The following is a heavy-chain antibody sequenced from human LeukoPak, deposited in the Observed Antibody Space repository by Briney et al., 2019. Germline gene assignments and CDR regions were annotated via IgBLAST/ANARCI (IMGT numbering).Heavy chain of an antibody. J-gene: IGHJ5*02. CDR2: ITRTGRI. CDR3: ARVSGSYGFNWFDP. D-gene: IGHD1-26*01. V-gene: IGHV4-34*01. CDR1: GGSFSGYY. Sequence: SETLSLTCAVYGGSFSGYYWSWIRQPPEKGLDWIGEITRTGRINYNPALKGRVTMSLDTSKNQFSLELSSMTAADTAVYYCARVSGSYGFNWFDPWGQGTLVTVSS.